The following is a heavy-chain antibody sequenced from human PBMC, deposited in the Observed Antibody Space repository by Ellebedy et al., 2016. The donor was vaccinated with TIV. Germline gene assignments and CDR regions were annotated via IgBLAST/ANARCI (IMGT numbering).Heavy chain of an antibody. CDR2: IIPILGIA. V-gene: IGHV1-69*04. J-gene: IGHJ5*02. D-gene: IGHD6-13*01. CDR1: GGTFSSYA. CDR3: ARDRGPYSTLNWFDP. Sequence: AASVKVSCKASGGTFSSYAISWVRQAPGQGLEWMGRIIPILGIANYAQKFQGRVTITADKSTSTAYMELSSLRSEDTAVYYCARDRGPYSTLNWFDPWGQGTLVTVSS.